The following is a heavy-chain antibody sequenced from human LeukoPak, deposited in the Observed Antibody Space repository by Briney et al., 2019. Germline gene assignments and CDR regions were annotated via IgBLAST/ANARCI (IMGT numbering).Heavy chain of an antibody. D-gene: IGHD2-2*01. Sequence: ASVKVSCKTSGYSFTGYGIHWVRQAPGQGLEWMGWIDPDSGGTNYAQKFQGRVTMTRETTISTVYMELSGLRFDDTALYYCARVSVAVPVAKDFDYWGQGTLVTVSS. CDR3: ARVSVAVPVAKDFDY. J-gene: IGHJ4*02. CDR1: GYSFTGYG. V-gene: IGHV1-2*02. CDR2: IDPDSGGT.